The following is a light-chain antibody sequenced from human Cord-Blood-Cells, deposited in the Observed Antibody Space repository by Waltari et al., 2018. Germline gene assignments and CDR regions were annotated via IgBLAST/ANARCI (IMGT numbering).Light chain of an antibody. CDR2: DAC. CDR3: QQRSNWPPYT. CDR1: QRVSSY. V-gene: IGKV3-11*01. Sequence: IVLTQSPATLSLSPGERATLSCRASQRVSSYLAWYQQKTGQAPRLRIYDACNRASSMPARFSGSGSGTDFTLTISSVEPEEFAVYYCQQRSNWPPYTFGQGTKLEIK. J-gene: IGKJ2*01.